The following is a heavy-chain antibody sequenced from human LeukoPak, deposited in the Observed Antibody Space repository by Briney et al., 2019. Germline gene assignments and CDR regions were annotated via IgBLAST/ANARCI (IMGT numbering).Heavy chain of an antibody. D-gene: IGHD5-24*01. CDR2: IYYSGST. Sequence: PSETLSLTCTVSGGSMSSYYWSRIRKPPGKGLEWIGYIYYSGSTKYNPSLKSRVTISVDTSKNQFSLKLSSVTAADTAVYYCARGARAGYNLEPFDYWGQGTLVTVSS. CDR1: GGSMSSYY. V-gene: IGHV4-59*08. CDR3: ARGARAGYNLEPFDY. J-gene: IGHJ4*02.